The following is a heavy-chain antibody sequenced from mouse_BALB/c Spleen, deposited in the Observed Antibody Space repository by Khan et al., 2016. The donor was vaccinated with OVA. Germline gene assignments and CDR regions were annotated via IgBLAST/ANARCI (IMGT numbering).Heavy chain of an antibody. CDR2: IIYTGYT. J-gene: IGHJ3*01. Sequence: EVQLQESGPSLVKPSQTLSLTCSVTGDSITTGYWNWIRKFPGNKLGYMGYIIYTGYTYYNPSLKSRISITRHTSNNQYYLQLNSVTDEDTATYYGARSTYRYAFVYWGQGTLVTVSA. V-gene: IGHV3-8*02. CDR1: GDSITTGY. CDR3: ARSTYRYAFVY. D-gene: IGHD2-14*01.